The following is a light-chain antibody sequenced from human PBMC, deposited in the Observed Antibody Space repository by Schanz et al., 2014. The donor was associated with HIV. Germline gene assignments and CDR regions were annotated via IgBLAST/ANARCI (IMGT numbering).Light chain of an antibody. Sequence: DIQMPQSPSSLSASVGDRVTIACRARQGIGNDLGWYQQRPGKAPKVLIYAASTLQRGVPSRFSGSGSGTEFTLTIRSLQPEDFATYYCQQYNTYPLTFGLGTKVAVK. J-gene: IGKJ1*01. CDR1: QGIGND. V-gene: IGKV1-17*01. CDR3: QQYNTYPLT. CDR2: AAS.